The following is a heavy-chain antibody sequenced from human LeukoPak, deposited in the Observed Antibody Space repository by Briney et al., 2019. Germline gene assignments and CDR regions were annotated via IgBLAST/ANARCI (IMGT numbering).Heavy chain of an antibody. V-gene: IGHV1-58*02. J-gene: IGHJ4*02. CDR3: AADLNSCDSSGYYPTFDY. CDR1: GFTFTSSA. Sequence: VASVKVSCKASGFTFTSSAMQWVRQARGQRLEWRGWIVVGSGNTNYAQKFQERVTITRDMSTSTAYMELSSLRSEDTAVYYCAADLNSCDSSGYYPTFDYWGQGTLVTVSS. CDR2: IVVGSGNT. D-gene: IGHD3-22*01.